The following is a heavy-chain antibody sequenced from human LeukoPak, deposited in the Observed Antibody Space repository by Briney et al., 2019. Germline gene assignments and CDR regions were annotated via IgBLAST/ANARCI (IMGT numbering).Heavy chain of an antibody. Sequence: GGSLRLSCAASGFTFSNYWMHWVRQAPGKGLVWVSRINSDGLITNYADSVKGRFTVSRDNPKNTLYLQMNSLRVEDTAVYYCARTRISDYWGQGTLVTVSS. CDR3: ARTRISDY. D-gene: IGHD3-10*01. CDR1: GFTFSNYW. CDR2: INSDGLIT. J-gene: IGHJ4*02. V-gene: IGHV3-74*01.